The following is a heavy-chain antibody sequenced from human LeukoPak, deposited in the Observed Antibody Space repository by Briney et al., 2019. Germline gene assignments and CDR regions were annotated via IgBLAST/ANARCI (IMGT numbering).Heavy chain of an antibody. CDR3: AREGYSSSWAFDY. Sequence: GRSLRLSCAASGFTFSSYSMNWVRQAPGKGLEWVSSISSSSSYIYYADSVKGRFTISRDNAKNSLYLQMNSLRAEDTAVYYCAREGYSSSWAFDYWGQGTLVTVSS. CDR1: GFTFSSYS. V-gene: IGHV3-21*01. CDR2: ISSSSSYI. D-gene: IGHD6-13*01. J-gene: IGHJ4*02.